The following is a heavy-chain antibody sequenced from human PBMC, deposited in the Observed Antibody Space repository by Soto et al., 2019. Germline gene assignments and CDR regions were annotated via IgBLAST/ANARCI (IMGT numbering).Heavy chain of an antibody. V-gene: IGHV3-15*01. D-gene: IGHD3-16*02. CDR3: TTYDYVWGTSRCRWAY. Sequence: VQLVESGGGLVKPGGSLRLSCAASGFTFTKTWMSWVRQAPGKGLEWVARIKSENDGGTTDYAAPVEDRFTISRDDSKNTLYLQMNSLKIEDTAVYYCTTYDYVWGTSRCRWAYWGQGTLVTFSS. CDR1: GFTFTKTW. J-gene: IGHJ4*02. CDR2: IKSENDGGTT.